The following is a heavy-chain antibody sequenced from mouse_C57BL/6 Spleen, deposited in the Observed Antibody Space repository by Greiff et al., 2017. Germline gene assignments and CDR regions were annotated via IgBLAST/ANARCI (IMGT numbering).Heavy chain of an antibody. D-gene: IGHD1-1*01. Sequence: QVQLQQSGAEVVKPGASVKLSCKASGYTFTEYTIHWVKQRSGQGLEWIGWFYPGSGSITYNEKFKAKAPLTADKSSSAVYMELSRLTSEDSAVYFCARHEEEGADYYGFYAMDDWGQETSVTVAS. V-gene: IGHV1-62-2*01. J-gene: IGHJ4*01. CDR2: FYPGSGSI. CDR3: ARHEEEGADYYGFYAMDD. CDR1: GYTFTEYT.